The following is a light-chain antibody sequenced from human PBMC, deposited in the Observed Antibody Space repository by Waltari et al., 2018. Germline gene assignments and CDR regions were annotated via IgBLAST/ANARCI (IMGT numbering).Light chain of an antibody. CDR2: ASS. CDR3: QQLNSYPVT. V-gene: IGKV1-9*01. Sequence: DIQLTQSPSFLSASVGDRVTITGRASQGINIYLAWYQQTPGKAPRLLIYASSTLRSGVQSRVSGSGSGTEFTLAISSLQPEDFGTYYCQQLNSYPVTFGQGTKLEIK. J-gene: IGKJ2*01. CDR1: QGINIY.